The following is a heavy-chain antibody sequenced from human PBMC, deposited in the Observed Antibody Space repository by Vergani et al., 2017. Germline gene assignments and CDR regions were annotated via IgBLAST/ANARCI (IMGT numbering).Heavy chain of an antibody. J-gene: IGHJ4*02. D-gene: IGHD3-16*01. Sequence: QVQLVESGGGVVQRGGSLRLSCATSGFTLSNYDMQWIRQGPGKGLEFVAFIQFDGSNQYYADSVKGRFTLSRDFSTITLYLQMNSLRTDDTATYYCAKHFRGWGIDYWGQGTQVIVSS. CDR2: IQFDGSNQ. CDR1: GFTLSNYD. CDR3: AKHFRGWGIDY. V-gene: IGHV3-30*02.